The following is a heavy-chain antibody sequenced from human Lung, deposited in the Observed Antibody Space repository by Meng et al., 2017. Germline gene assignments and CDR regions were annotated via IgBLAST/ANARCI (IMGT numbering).Heavy chain of an antibody. V-gene: IGHV4-30-4*01. CDR2: IYNSGRT. CDR3: ARGQKGYFDL. CDR1: GGSISSSNYY. Sequence: SGPGLVEPCQAPSLPCTVSGGSISSSNYYWSWSRQPPGKGLEWSGHIYNSGRTYYNPSLKSRITISVDTSKNQFSLKLSSVTAADTAVYYCARGQKGYFDLWGRGTLVTVSS. J-gene: IGHJ2*01.